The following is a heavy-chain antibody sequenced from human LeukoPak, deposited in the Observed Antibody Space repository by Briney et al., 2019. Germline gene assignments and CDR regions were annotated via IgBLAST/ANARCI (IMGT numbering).Heavy chain of an antibody. CDR1: GFTFSSYS. CDR3: ARVGQHRGYGMDV. Sequence: GGSLRLSCAASGFTFSSYSMNWVRQAPGKGLEWVSSISSSSSYIYYADSVKGRFTISRDNAKNSLNLQMNSLRADDTAVYYCARVGQHRGYGMDVWGQGTTVTVSS. D-gene: IGHD5-18*01. J-gene: IGHJ6*02. V-gene: IGHV3-21*01. CDR2: ISSSSSYI.